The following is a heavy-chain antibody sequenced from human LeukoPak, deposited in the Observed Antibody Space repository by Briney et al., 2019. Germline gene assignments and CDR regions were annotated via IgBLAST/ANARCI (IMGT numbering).Heavy chain of an antibody. J-gene: IGHJ6*02. D-gene: IGHD6-13*01. CDR2: ISAYNGNT. Sequence: ASVKVSCKASGYTFTSYGISWVRQAPGQGLEWMGWISAYNGNTNYAQKLQGRVTMTTDTSTSTAYMELRSLRSDDTAVYYCAGVTSSWTGYYYGMDVWGQGTTVTVSS. V-gene: IGHV1-18*01. CDR3: AGVTSSWTGYYYGMDV. CDR1: GYTFTSYG.